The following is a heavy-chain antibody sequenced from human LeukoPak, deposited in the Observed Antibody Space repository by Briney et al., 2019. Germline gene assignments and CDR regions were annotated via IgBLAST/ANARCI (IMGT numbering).Heavy chain of an antibody. CDR2: TNADGSST. J-gene: IGHJ5*02. CDR1: GFTVSIYW. D-gene: IGHD2-15*01. CDR3: ATSRYCSGASCSYH. V-gene: IGHV3-74*01. Sequence: ESLKICCVSSGFTVSIYWMHWGRQPARKVLMWVALTNADGSSTDYADSVKGRITIARDNAKNTLYLQMNSLRDEDTAVYYCATSRYCSGASCSYHWGQGTLVTVSS.